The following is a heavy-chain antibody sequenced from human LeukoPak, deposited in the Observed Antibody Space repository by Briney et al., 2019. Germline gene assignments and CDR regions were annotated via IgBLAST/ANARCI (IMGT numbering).Heavy chain of an antibody. CDR3: ARNAGFASSSYYFDY. Sequence: ASVKVSCKASGGTFSSYAISWVRQAPGQGLEWMGGIIPIFGTANYAQKFQGRVTITADESTSTAYMELSSLRSEDTAVYYCARNAGFASSSYYFDYWGQGTLVTVSP. V-gene: IGHV1-69*01. J-gene: IGHJ4*02. CDR1: GGTFSSYA. D-gene: IGHD6-6*01. CDR2: IIPIFGTA.